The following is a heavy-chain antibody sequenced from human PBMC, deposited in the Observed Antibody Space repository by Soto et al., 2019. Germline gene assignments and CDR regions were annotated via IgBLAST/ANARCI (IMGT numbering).Heavy chain of an antibody. V-gene: IGHV4-4*02. CDR3: ARDGITGTGPHPPGGMDV. J-gene: IGHJ6*02. CDR1: GGSISSSNW. CDR2: IYHSGST. D-gene: IGHD1-20*01. Sequence: NPSETLSLTCAVSGGSISSSNWWSWVRQPPGKGLEWIGEIYHSGSTNYNPSLKSRVTISVDKSKNQFSLKLSSVTAADTAVYYCARDGITGTGPHPPGGMDVWGQGTTVTVSS.